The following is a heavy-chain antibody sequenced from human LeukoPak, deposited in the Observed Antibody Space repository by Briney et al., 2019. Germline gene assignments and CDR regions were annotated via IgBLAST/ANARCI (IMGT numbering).Heavy chain of an antibody. Sequence: LSGGSLRLSCAASGFTFSSYGMHWVRQAPGKGLEWVAFIRYDGSNKYYADSVKGRFTISRDNSKNTLYLQMNSLRAEDTAVYYCAKDVLRQQLDNPNGAFDIWGQGTMVTVSS. D-gene: IGHD6-13*01. CDR1: GFTFSSYG. CDR2: IRYDGSNK. CDR3: AKDVLRQQLDNPNGAFDI. V-gene: IGHV3-30*02. J-gene: IGHJ3*02.